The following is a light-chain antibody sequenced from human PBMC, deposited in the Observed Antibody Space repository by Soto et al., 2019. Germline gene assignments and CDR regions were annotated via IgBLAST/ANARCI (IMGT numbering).Light chain of an antibody. CDR1: SGDVGGYNY. CDR3: NSYTTSSTPGYV. CDR2: DVS. V-gene: IGLV2-14*01. J-gene: IGLJ1*01. Sequence: QSVLAQPASVSGSPGQSITISCTGTSGDVGGYNYVSWYQQHPGKAPKLIIYDVSNRPSGVSNRFSGSKSGNTASLTISGLQAEDEADYYCNSYTTSSTPGYVFGTGTKVTVL.